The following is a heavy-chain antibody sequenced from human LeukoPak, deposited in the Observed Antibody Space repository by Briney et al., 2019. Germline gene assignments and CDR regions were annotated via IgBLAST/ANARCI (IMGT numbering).Heavy chain of an antibody. Sequence: PGGSLRLSRAASGFIVSNNYMNWVRQAPGKGLEWVSYISSSGSTIYYADSVKGRFTISRDNAKNSLYLQMNSLRAEDTAVYYCAREDRVDSSGYYSIDAFDIWGQGTMVTVSS. J-gene: IGHJ3*02. CDR2: ISSSGSTI. V-gene: IGHV3-11*04. CDR1: GFIVSNNY. CDR3: AREDRVDSSGYYSIDAFDI. D-gene: IGHD3-22*01.